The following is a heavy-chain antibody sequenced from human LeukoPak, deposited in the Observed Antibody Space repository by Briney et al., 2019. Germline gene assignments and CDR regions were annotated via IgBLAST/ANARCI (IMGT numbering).Heavy chain of an antibody. CDR3: AKAPQLRYFDWLSGPDY. V-gene: IGHV3-30*18. J-gene: IGHJ4*02. CDR2: ISYDGSNK. Sequence: PGRSLRLSCAASGFTFSSYGMHWVRQAPGKGLEWVAVISYDGSNKYYADSVKGRFTISRDNSKNTLYLQMNSLRAEDTAVYYCAKAPQLRYFDWLSGPDYWGQGTLVTVSS. D-gene: IGHD3-9*01. CDR1: GFTFSSYG.